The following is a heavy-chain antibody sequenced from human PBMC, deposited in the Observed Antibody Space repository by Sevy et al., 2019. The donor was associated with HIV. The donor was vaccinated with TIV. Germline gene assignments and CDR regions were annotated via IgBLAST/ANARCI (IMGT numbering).Heavy chain of an antibody. CDR3: ARENQWLDS. Sequence: GGSLRLSCTASGFTFDNYNMHWVRQAPGKGLEWVSLISWHGAHTYYADFVKGRFTISRENSKDSLYLQMNSLTTGETAFYYCARENQWLDSWGQGTLVTVSS. CDR2: ISWHGAHT. J-gene: IGHJ5*01. CDR1: GFTFDNYN. V-gene: IGHV3-43*01.